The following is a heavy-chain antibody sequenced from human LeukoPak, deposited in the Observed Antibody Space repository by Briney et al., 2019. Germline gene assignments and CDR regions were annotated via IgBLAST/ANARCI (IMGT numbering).Heavy chain of an antibody. CDR3: ARDPVPYYDRGTGYFDY. CDR1: GFTFSSYG. V-gene: IGHV3-33*01. J-gene: IGHJ4*02. CDR2: IWYDGSNK. D-gene: IGHD3-22*01. Sequence: GFLRLSCAASGFTFSSYGMHWVRQAPGKGLEWVAVIWYDGSNKYYADSVKGRFTISRDNSKNTLYLQMNSLRAEDTAVYYCARDPVPYYDRGTGYFDYWGQGTLVTVSS.